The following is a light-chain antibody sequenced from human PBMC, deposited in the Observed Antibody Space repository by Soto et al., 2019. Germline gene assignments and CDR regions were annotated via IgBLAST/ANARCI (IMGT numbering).Light chain of an antibody. CDR1: LSVTSNF. J-gene: IGKJ1*01. CDR3: QQYGSSVWT. Sequence: EIVLTQSPGTLSLCPGERATLSCRASLSVTSNFIAWYQQKPGQAPRLLLYDASNRATGIPDRFSGSGSGTDFSLTISRLEPEDFAVYYCQQYGSSVWTFGQGTKVEIK. CDR2: DAS. V-gene: IGKV3-20*01.